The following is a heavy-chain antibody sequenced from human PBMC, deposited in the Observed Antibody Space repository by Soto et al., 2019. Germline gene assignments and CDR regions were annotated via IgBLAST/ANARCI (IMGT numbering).Heavy chain of an antibody. V-gene: IGHV4-30-4*01. J-gene: IGHJ3*02. Sequence: SETLSLTCTVSGGSISSGDYYWSWIRQPPGKGLEWIGYIYYSGSTYYNPSLKSRVTISVDTSKNQSSLKLSSVTAADTAVYYCARTRREDSSSWSSVMGAFDIWGQGTMVTVSS. CDR3: ARTRREDSSSWSSVMGAFDI. CDR2: IYYSGST. D-gene: IGHD6-13*01. CDR1: GGSISSGDYY.